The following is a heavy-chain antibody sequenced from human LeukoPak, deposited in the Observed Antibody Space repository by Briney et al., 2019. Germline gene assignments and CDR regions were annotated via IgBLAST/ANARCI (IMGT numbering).Heavy chain of an antibody. CDR1: GFTFSSYG. CDR2: IRQDGSDK. V-gene: IGHV3-7*01. CDR3: ARGCYGSGRTQGMDV. D-gene: IGHD3-10*01. Sequence: GGSLRLSCAASGFTFSSYGMSWVRQAPGKGLEWVANIRQDGSDKYYVDSVKGRFTISRDNAKNSLYLQMNSLRAEDTAVYYCARGCYGSGRTQGMDVWGQGTTVTVSS. J-gene: IGHJ6*02.